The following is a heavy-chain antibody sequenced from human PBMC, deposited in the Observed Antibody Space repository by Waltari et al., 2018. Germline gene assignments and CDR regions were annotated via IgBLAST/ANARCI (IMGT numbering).Heavy chain of an antibody. D-gene: IGHD3-10*01. CDR2: IDHSGST. CDR3: ASREDYYGSGSYDY. CDR1: GYSISSGYY. Sequence: QVQLQESGPGLVKPSETLSLTCAVSGYSISSGYYWGWIRQPPGKGLEWIGSIDHSGSTYYNPALKSRGTISVDTSKNQFSLKLSSVTAADTAVYYCASREDYYGSGSYDYWGQGTLVTVSS. J-gene: IGHJ4*02. V-gene: IGHV4-38-2*01.